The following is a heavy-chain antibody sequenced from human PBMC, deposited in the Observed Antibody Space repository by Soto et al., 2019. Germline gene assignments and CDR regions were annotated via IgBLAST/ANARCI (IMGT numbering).Heavy chain of an antibody. J-gene: IGHJ5*02. CDR2: INHSGST. CDR3: ARRKDIAEVVNWFDP. D-gene: IGHD2-21*01. Sequence: SETLSLTCAVYGGSFSGYYWSWIRQPPGKGLEWIGEINHSGSTNYNPSLKSRVTISVDTSKNQFSLKLSSVTAADTAVYYCARRKDIAEVVNWFDPWGQGTLVTVSS. CDR1: GGSFSGYY. V-gene: IGHV4-34*01.